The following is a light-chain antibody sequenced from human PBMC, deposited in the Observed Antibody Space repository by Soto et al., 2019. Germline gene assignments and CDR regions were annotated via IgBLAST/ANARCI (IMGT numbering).Light chain of an antibody. V-gene: IGLV1-44*01. CDR3: ETWDDSLNALNV. CDR2: RNH. Sequence: QSVLALPPSASRSPGRRITISCSGSSSNIAKNAVNWYPRFPETAPKLLMHRNHHRPSGVPARFSGSKSGTSASLAINGLQSEDAADFDSETWDDSLNALNVFGTGTKV. J-gene: IGLJ1*01. CDR1: SSNIAKNA.